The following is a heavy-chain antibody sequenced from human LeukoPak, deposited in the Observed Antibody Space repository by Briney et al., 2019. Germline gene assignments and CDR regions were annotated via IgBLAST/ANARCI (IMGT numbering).Heavy chain of an antibody. D-gene: IGHD2-2*01. V-gene: IGHV4-31*03. J-gene: IGHJ5*02. CDR1: GGSISSGGYY. CDR3: AGTRFDIVVVDWFDP. CDR2: IYYSGST. Sequence: SQTLSLTCTVSGGSISSGGYYWSWIRQHPGKGLEWIGYIYYSGSTYYNPSLKSRVTISVDTSKNQFSLKLSSVTAADTAVYYCAGTRFDIVVVDWFDPWGQGTLVTVSS.